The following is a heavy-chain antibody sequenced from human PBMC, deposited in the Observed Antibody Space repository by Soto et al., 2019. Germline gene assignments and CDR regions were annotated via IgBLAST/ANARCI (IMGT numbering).Heavy chain of an antibody. V-gene: IGHV3-21*01. CDR2: ISRASDYI. CDR1: GFTFTNYG. J-gene: IGHJ5*02. D-gene: IGHD3-10*01. CDR3: VPSRITLIRGRIINHPHNWFDP. Sequence: VQLVESGGGLVKPGGSLRLSCTASGFTFTNYGMTWVRQAPGKGLEWVSSISRASDYIYYADSVNGRFTISRDNAKNSLYLQMNSLRAEDTTVYFCVPSRITLIRGRIINHPHNWFDPWGQGTLVTVSS.